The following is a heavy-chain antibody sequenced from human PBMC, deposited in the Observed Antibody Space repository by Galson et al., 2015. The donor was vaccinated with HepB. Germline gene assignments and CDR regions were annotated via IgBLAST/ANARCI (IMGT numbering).Heavy chain of an antibody. CDR3: AKDRWFGDLVFLFDL. Sequence: SLRLSCAASGFTFRSYVMSWVRQAPGKGLEWVSTISDTDGTYYADSVKGRFIISRDNSKNTLYLQMSSLRADDSAVYYCAKDRWFGDLVFLFDLWGRGTLVAVSS. D-gene: IGHD3-10*01. V-gene: IGHV3-23*01. CDR1: GFTFRSYV. CDR2: ISDTDGT. J-gene: IGHJ2*01.